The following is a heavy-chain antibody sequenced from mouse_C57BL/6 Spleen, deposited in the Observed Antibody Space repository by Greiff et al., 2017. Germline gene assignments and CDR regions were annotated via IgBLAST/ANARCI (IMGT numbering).Heavy chain of an antibody. D-gene: IGHD2-3*01. J-gene: IGHJ1*03. CDR3: ARDAPYDGYYWYFDV. CDR2: SRNKANDYTT. CDR1: GFTFSDFY. Sequence: DVKLVESGGGLVQSGRSLRLSCATSGFTFSDFYMEWVRQAPGKGLEWIAASRNKANDYTTEYSASVKGRFIVSRDTSQSILYLQMNALRAEDTAIYYCARDAPYDGYYWYFDVWGTGTTVTVSS. V-gene: IGHV7-1*01.